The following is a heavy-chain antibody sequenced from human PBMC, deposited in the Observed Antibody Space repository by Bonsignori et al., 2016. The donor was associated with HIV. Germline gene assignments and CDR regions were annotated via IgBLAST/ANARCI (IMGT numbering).Heavy chain of an antibody. CDR2: IYTSGST. D-gene: IGHD3-22*01. V-gene: IGHV4-4*07. CDR3: ARDLTITYPTMTVLTWFDP. Sequence: WIRQPPGKGLGWIGRIYTSGSTNYNPSLKSRITMSVDTSKKQFSLRLRSVTAADTAVYFCARDLTITYPTMTVLTWFDPLGPGNPGHRLL. J-gene: IGHJ5*02.